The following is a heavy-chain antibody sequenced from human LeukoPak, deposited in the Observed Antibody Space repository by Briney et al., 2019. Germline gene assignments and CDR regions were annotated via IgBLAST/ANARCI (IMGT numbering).Heavy chain of an antibody. V-gene: IGHV3-23*01. D-gene: IGHD1-26*01. Sequence: PGGSLRLSCSASGFTFSSYAMSWVRQAPGKGLEWVSAISGSGGSTYYADSVKGRFTISRDNSKNTLYLQMNSLRAEDTAVYYCAKAGFSGSYFDYWGQGTLVTVSS. CDR1: GFTFSSYA. CDR2: ISGSGGST. J-gene: IGHJ4*02. CDR3: AKAGFSGSYFDY.